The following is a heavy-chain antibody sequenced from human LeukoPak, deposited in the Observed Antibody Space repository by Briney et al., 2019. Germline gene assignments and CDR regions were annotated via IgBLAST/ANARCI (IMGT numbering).Heavy chain of an antibody. D-gene: IGHD3-10*01. CDR2: IYSGGST. Sequence: PGGSLRLSCAASGFTFSNYAMSWVRQAPGNGLEWVSVIYSGGSTYYADSVKGRFTISRDNSKNTLYLQMNSLRAEDTAVYYCARPIWFGEPIDYWGQGTLVTVSS. J-gene: IGHJ4*02. CDR3: ARPIWFGEPIDY. V-gene: IGHV3-66*01. CDR1: GFTFSNYA.